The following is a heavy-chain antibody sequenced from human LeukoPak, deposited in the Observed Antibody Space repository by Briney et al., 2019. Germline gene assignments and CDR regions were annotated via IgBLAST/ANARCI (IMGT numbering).Heavy chain of an antibody. V-gene: IGHV1-18*01. CDR3: ARDDREPRIFDY. CDR2: MNPNNGNT. J-gene: IGHJ4*02. CDR1: GYTFTSYD. Sequence: ASVKVSCKASGYTFTSYDINWVRQATGQGLEWMGWMNPNNGNTNYAQKLQGRVTMTTDTSTSTAYMELRSLRSDDTAVYYCARDDREPRIFDYWGQGTLVTVSS.